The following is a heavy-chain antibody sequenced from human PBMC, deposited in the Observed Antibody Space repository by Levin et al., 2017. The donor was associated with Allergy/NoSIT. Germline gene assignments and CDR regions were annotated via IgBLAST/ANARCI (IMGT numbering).Heavy chain of an antibody. CDR3: AKDVGVVYYYYMDV. D-gene: IGHD3-16*01. CDR1: GFTFSNYA. J-gene: IGHJ6*03. Sequence: QPGGSLRLSCAASGFTFSNYAMSWVRQAPGKGLEWVSAISGSGDDTYYADSVKGRFTISRDNSKNTLYLQMNSLRAEDTAVYYCAKDVGVVYYYYMDVWGKGTTVTVSS. V-gene: IGHV3-23*01. CDR2: ISGSGDDT.